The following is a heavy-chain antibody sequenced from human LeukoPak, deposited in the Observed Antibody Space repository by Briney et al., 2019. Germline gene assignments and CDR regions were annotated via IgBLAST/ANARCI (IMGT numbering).Heavy chain of an antibody. CDR1: GGSISSSSYY. CDR3: AREGIAAAGTDAFDI. CDR2: IYYSGST. Sequence: KPSETLSFTCTVSGGSISSSSYYWGWIRQPPGKGLEWIGSIYYSGSTYYNPSLKSRVTISVDTSKNQFSLKLSSVTAADTAVYYCAREGIAAAGTDAFDIWGQGTMVTVSS. J-gene: IGHJ3*02. V-gene: IGHV4-39*07. D-gene: IGHD6-13*01.